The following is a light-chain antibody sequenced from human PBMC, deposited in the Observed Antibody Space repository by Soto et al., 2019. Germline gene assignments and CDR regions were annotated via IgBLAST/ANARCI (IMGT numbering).Light chain of an antibody. CDR3: QQYNNWPRT. V-gene: IGKV3-15*01. Sequence: EIVMTQSPATLSVSPGERATVSCRASQSVSSNLAWYQQKPGQAPRLLIYGASTRATGIPARFSGSGSGIEFTLTIGSLLSEDFAVYYCQQYNNWPRTFGQGTKLEIK. CDR1: QSVSSN. J-gene: IGKJ2*01. CDR2: GAS.